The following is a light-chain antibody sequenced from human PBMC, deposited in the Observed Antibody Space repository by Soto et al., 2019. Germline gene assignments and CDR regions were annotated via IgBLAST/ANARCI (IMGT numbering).Light chain of an antibody. CDR3: SSYSGTNYHYV. V-gene: IGLV2-8*01. J-gene: IGLJ1*01. CDR1: SSEVGGYNY. CDR2: EVS. Sequence: QSVLTQPPSASGSFGQSVTISCTGTSSEVGGYNYVSWYQQHPGKAPKLMIYEVSERPSGVPDRFSGSKSGNTASLTVSGLQADDEADYYCSSYSGTNYHYVFGTGTKVT.